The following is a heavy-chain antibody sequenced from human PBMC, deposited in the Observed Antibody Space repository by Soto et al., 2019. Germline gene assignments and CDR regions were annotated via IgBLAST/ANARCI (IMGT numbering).Heavy chain of an antibody. CDR1: GFTFSSNG. V-gene: IGHV3-33*01. D-gene: IGHD1-26*01. J-gene: IGHJ3*01. Sequence: QVQLVESGGGVVQPGTSLRLSCAASGFTFSSNGKHWVRQAPGKGLEWLAIIWYDASNENYADSVKGRFTISRDNSRNTLYLQMDSLRAEDTAVYYCARWNLVGPTIDAFDLWGQGTMVTVSS. CDR2: IWYDASNE. CDR3: ARWNLVGPTIDAFDL.